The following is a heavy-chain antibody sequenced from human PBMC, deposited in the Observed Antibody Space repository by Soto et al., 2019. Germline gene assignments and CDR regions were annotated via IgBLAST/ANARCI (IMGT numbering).Heavy chain of an antibody. CDR3: AHRKSPYIAAPTTWCDP. D-gene: IGHD6-6*01. Sequence: QITLKESGPTLVKPTQTLTLTCTFSGFSLSTSGVGVGWIRQPPGKALEWLALIYWNDDKRYSPSLKSRLTITKDTSKNQVVLTMTNMDPVDTATYYCAHRKSPYIAAPTTWCDPWGQGTLVTVSS. CDR1: GFSLSTSGVG. J-gene: IGHJ5*02. CDR2: IYWNDDK. V-gene: IGHV2-5*01.